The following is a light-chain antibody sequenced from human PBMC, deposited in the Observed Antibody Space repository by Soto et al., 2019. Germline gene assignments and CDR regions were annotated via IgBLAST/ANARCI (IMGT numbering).Light chain of an antibody. CDR1: QSVSDN. Sequence: MTQSPATLSVSPGEGATLSCRASQSVSDNLAWYQQKPGQAPRLLIYGAHTRATGIPARFSGSGSGTEFTLTISSLQSEDFAVYYCQQYNKWPPAISFGQGTRLEIK. V-gene: IGKV3-15*01. CDR2: GAH. J-gene: IGKJ5*01. CDR3: QQYNKWPPAIS.